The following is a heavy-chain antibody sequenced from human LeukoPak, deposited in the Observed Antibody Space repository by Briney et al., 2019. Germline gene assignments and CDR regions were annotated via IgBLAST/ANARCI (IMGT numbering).Heavy chain of an antibody. V-gene: IGHV1-2*02. Sequence: GASVKVSCKASGYTFIGYYMHWVRQAPGQGLEWMGWINSNSGGTNYAQKFQGRVTMTRDTSISTAYMELSRLKSDDTALYYCARDWARDIVVVPYHWGQGTMVTVSS. CDR1: GYTFIGYY. D-gene: IGHD2-2*01. CDR3: ARDWARDIVVVPYH. J-gene: IGHJ3*01. CDR2: INSNSGGT.